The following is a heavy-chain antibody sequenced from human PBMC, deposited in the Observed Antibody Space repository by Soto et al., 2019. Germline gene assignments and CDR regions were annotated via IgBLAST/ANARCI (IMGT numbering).Heavy chain of an antibody. Sequence: GGSLRLSCAASGFTFSSYGMHWVRQAPGKGLEWVAVISYDGSNKYYADSVKGRFTISRDNSKNTLYLQMNSLRAEDTAVYYCAKGEGIGRLTYFDYWGQGTLVTVSS. CDR2: ISYDGSNK. CDR3: AKGEGIGRLTYFDY. V-gene: IGHV3-30*18. CDR1: GFTFSSYG. J-gene: IGHJ4*02.